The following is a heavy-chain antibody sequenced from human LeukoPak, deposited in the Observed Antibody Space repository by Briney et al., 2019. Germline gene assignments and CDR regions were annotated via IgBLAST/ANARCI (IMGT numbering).Heavy chain of an antibody. D-gene: IGHD3-22*01. CDR2: ISAYNGNT. CDR1: GYTFTSYG. V-gene: IGHV1-18*01. J-gene: IGHJ4*02. Sequence: ASVNVSCKASGYTFTSYGISWVRQAPGQGLEGMGWISAYNGNTNYAQKLQGRVTMTTDTSTSTAYMELRSLRSDDTAVYYCARVRGYYDSSGPRDYWGQGTLVTVSS. CDR3: ARVRGYYDSSGPRDY.